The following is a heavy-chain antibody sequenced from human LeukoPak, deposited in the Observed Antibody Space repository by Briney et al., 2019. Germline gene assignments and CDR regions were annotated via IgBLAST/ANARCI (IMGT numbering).Heavy chain of an antibody. D-gene: IGHD1-26*01. CDR2: TYYRSKWYN. J-gene: IGHJ6*02. CDR3: ARGYYTYYYYNGMDV. V-gene: IGHV6-1*01. CDR1: GDSVSSSSAA. Sequence: SQTLSLTCAISGDSVSSSSAAWNWIRQSPSRGLEWLGRTYYRSKWYNDYAVSVKSRMTNNPDTSKNLFSLHLNSVTPEDTAVYYCARGYYTYYYYNGMDVWGQGTTVIVSS.